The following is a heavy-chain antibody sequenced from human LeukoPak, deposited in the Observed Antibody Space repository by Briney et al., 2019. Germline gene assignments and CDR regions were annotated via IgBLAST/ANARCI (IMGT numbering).Heavy chain of an antibody. CDR3: ASDYGGYPYFDY. CDR1: GFTFSSYG. Sequence: GGSLRLSCAASGFTFSSYGMSWVRQAPGKGLEWVSGVSGGGGSTYYADSVKGRFTISRDNAKNSLYLQMNSLRAEDTAVYYCASDYGGYPYFDYWGQGTLVTVSS. D-gene: IGHD4-17*01. V-gene: IGHV3-23*01. CDR2: VSGGGGST. J-gene: IGHJ4*02.